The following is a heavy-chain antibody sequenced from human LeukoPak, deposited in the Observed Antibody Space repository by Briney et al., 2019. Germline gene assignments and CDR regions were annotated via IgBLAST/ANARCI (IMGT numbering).Heavy chain of an antibody. CDR3: AKVLFDSNGWYMGIFHYYYMDV. Sequence: PGGSLRLSCVASGFTFSNYWISWVRQAPGKGLEWGANIKQDGNKKFYVDAVKGRFNISRDNYKNTLDMQMNSLRAEDTAVYYCAKVLFDSNGWYMGIFHYYYMDVWGKGTTVTVSS. J-gene: IGHJ6*03. CDR1: GFTFSNYW. V-gene: IGHV3-7*03. D-gene: IGHD6-19*01. CDR2: IKQDGNKK.